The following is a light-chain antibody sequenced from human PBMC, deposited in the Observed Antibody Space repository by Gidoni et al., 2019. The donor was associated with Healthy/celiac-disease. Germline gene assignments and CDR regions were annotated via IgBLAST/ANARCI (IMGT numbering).Light chain of an antibody. CDR1: QSISSY. CDR2: AAS. J-gene: IGKJ2*01. CDR3: QQSYS. V-gene: IGKV1-39*01. Sequence: DIQMTQSPSSLSASVGDRVTITCRASQSISSYLNWYQQKPGKAPKLLIYAASSLQSGVPSRFSCSGSGTDFTLTISSLQPEDFATYYCQQSYSFXXXTKLEIK.